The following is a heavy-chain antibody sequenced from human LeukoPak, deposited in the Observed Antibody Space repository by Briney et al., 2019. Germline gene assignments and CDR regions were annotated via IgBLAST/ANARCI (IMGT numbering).Heavy chain of an antibody. CDR3: ARLFSHLGYSSSWSGGY. CDR2: IIPIFGTA. Sequence: GASVKVSCKASGGTFSSYAISWVRQAPGQGLEWMGGIIPIFGTANYAQKFQGRVTITADKSTSTAYMELSRLRSDDTAVYYCARLFSHLGYSSSWSGGYWGQGTLVTVSS. J-gene: IGHJ4*02. V-gene: IGHV1-69*06. D-gene: IGHD6-13*01. CDR1: GGTFSSYA.